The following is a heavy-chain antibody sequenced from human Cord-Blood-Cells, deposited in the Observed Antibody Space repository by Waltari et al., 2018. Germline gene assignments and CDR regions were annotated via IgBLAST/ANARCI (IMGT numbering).Heavy chain of an antibody. D-gene: IGHD6-13*01. J-gene: IGHJ4*02. CDR3: ARRGVAAALDY. CDR2: IYYSGGT. V-gene: IGHV4-39*01. CDR1: GGSISSSSYY. Sequence: QLQLQESGPGLVKPSETLSLTCTVSGGSISSSSYYWGWIRQPPGKGLGWIGSIYYSGGTYYNPTLKSRVTISVDTSKNQFSLKLSSVTAADTAVYYCARRGVAAALDYWGQGTLVTVSS.